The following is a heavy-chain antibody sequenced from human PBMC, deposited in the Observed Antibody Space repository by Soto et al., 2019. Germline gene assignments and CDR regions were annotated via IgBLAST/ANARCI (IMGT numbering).Heavy chain of an antibody. Sequence: SETLSVNCTVSGGSISSGGYYWSWIRQHPGKGLEWIGYIYYSGSTYYNPSLKSRVTISVDTSKNQFSLKLSSVTAADTAVYYCARERALYGSGSHEPRGWFDPWGQGTLVTVSS. J-gene: IGHJ5*02. D-gene: IGHD3-10*01. CDR1: GGSISSGGYY. CDR2: IYYSGST. CDR3: ARERALYGSGSHEPRGWFDP. V-gene: IGHV4-31*03.